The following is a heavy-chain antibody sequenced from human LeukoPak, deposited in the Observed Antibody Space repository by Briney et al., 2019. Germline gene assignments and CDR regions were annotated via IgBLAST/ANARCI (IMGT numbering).Heavy chain of an antibody. CDR2: ISWNSGSI. D-gene: IGHD3-10*01. J-gene: IGHJ4*02. CDR1: GFSFDDYA. Sequence: PGRSLRLSCAASGFSFDDYAMHWVRQAPGKGLEWVSGISWNSGSIGYADSVKGRFTISRDNAKNSLYLQMNSLRAEDTALYYCAKDITMVRGVISHWGQGTLVTVSS. CDR3: AKDITMVRGVISH. V-gene: IGHV3-9*01.